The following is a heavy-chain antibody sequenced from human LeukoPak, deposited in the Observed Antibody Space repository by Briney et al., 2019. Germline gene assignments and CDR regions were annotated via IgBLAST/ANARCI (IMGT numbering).Heavy chain of an antibody. CDR1: GFTFSSFA. J-gene: IGHJ4*02. D-gene: IGHD5-18*01. CDR3: ARGGYSYGHSFDF. CDR2: ISDSGGAT. Sequence: PGGSLRLSCAASGFTFSSFAMSWVRQAPGKGLEGVSVISDSGGATNYADSVKGRFTISRDNSKNTLFLQMNSLRADDTAVYYCARGGYSYGHSFDFWGQGTLVTVSS. V-gene: IGHV3-23*01.